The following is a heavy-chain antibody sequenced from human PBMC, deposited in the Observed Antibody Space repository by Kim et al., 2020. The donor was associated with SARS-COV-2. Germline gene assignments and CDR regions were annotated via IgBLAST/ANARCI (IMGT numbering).Heavy chain of an antibody. V-gene: IGHV3-30*04. J-gene: IGHJ4*02. CDR1: GFTFSSYA. D-gene: IGHD3-16*02. CDR3: ARDAPGGVIVIPFDY. Sequence: GGSLRLSCAASGFTFSSYAMHWVRQAPGKGLEWVAVISYDGSNKYYADSVKGRFTISRDNSKNTLYLQMNSLRAEDTAVYYCARDAPGGVIVIPFDYWGQGTLVTVSS. CDR2: ISYDGSNK.